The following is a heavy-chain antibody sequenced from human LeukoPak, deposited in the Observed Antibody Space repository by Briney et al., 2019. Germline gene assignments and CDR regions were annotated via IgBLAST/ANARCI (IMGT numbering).Heavy chain of an antibody. CDR2: IYYSGST. J-gene: IGHJ4*02. Sequence: SSETLSLTCTVSGGSIIAFYWSWIRQPPGKGLEWIGYIYYSGSTNYTPSLKSRVTMSVDTSKNQFSLKLSSVTAADTAVYYCAREDRDPYYFDYWGQGTLVTVSS. V-gene: IGHV4-59*01. CDR3: AREDRDPYYFDY. D-gene: IGHD2-21*02. CDR1: GGSIIAFY.